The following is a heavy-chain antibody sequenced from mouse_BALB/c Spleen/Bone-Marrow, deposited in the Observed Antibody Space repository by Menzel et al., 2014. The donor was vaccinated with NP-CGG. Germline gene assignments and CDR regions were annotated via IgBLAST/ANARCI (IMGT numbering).Heavy chain of an antibody. Sequence: EVKLMESGGGLVQPGGSRKLSCAASGFTFSNFGIHWVRQAPEKGLEWVAYISGVSSTIYYADTVKGRFTISRDNPKNTHFLQMTSLRSEDTAMYYCARSTWSYYNGMDYWGQGSSVTVSS. CDR2: ISGVSSTI. J-gene: IGHJ4*01. V-gene: IGHV5-17*02. CDR1: GFTFSNFG. D-gene: IGHD1-1*01. CDR3: ARSTWSYYNGMDY.